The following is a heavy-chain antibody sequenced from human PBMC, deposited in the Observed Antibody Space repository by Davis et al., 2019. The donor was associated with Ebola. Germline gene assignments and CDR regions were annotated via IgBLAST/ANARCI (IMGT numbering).Heavy chain of an antibody. D-gene: IGHD2/OR15-2a*01. Sequence: AASVKISCKASGYTFTSYGISWVRQAPGQGLEWMGWMNPNSGNTGYAQKFQGRVTITADKSTSTAYMELSSLRSEDTAVYYCARLIGPPTCWGQGTLVTVSS. CDR1: GYTFTSYG. CDR2: MNPNSGNT. V-gene: IGHV1-8*03. J-gene: IGHJ4*02. CDR3: ARLIGPPTC.